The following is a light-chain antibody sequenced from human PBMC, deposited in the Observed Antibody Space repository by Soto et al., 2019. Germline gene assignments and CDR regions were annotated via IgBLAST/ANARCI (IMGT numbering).Light chain of an antibody. Sequence: AIQMTQSPSSLSTSVGDRVTITCRASQGIGNDVGWYQQKPGKAPKLLIYAASSLQSGVPSRFSGSGSGKDFTLTISSLQPEDFATYYCLQDYNYPRTFGQGTKVEIK. CDR2: AAS. J-gene: IGKJ1*01. V-gene: IGKV1-6*01. CDR1: QGIGND. CDR3: LQDYNYPRT.